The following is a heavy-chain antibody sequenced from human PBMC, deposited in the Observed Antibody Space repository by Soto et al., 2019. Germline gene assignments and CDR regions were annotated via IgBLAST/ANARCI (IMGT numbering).Heavy chain of an antibody. CDR3: ARDMYYYDSSGYYYGMDV. CDR2: IYYSGST. V-gene: IGHV4-59*01. D-gene: IGHD3-22*01. CDR1: GGSISSYY. Sequence: LSLTCTVSGGSISSYYWSWIRQPPGKGLEWIGYIYYSGSTNYNPSLKSRVTISVDTSKNQFSLKLSSVTAADTAVYYCARDMYYYDSSGYYYGMDVWGRGTTVTVSS. J-gene: IGHJ6*02.